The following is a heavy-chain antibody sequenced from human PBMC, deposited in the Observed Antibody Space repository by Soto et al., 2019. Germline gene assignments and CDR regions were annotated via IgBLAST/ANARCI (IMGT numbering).Heavy chain of an antibody. J-gene: IGHJ4*02. Sequence: PGGSLRLSCAASGFTFSSYAMHWVRQAPGKGLEWVAVISYDGSNKYRADSVKGRFTISRDNSKNTLYLQMNSLRAEDAAVYYCARDSRLSTSYDSSGYYYGFFDYWGQGTLVIVSS. V-gene: IGHV3-30-3*01. D-gene: IGHD3-22*01. CDR1: GFTFSSYA. CDR2: ISYDGSNK. CDR3: ARDSRLSTSYDSSGYYYGFFDY.